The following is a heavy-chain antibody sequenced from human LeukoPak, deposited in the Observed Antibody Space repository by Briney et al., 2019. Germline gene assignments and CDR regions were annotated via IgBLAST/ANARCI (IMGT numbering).Heavy chain of an antibody. Sequence: SETPSLTCAVYGGSFSGYYWSWIRQTPEKGLEYIGEINQSGSTNYNPSLKSRVAISADTSKNQFSLKLSSVTAADTAVYYCARAKINLYYSAPDAFDIWGQGTMVTVSS. CDR3: ARAKINLYYSAPDAFDI. D-gene: IGHD3-10*01. CDR2: INQSGST. J-gene: IGHJ3*02. CDR1: GGSFSGYY. V-gene: IGHV4-34*01.